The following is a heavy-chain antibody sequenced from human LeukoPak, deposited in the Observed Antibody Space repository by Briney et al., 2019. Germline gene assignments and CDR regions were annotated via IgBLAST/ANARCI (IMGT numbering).Heavy chain of an antibody. Sequence: PGGSLRLSCAASGFTFSNAWMSWVRQAPGKGLEWVSAISGSGDSTYYADSVKGRFTISRDNSKNTLYLQMNSLRAEDTAVYYCAKTLDDILTGYYYYFDYWGQGTLVTVSS. CDR1: GFTFSNAW. CDR2: ISGSGDST. D-gene: IGHD3-9*01. V-gene: IGHV3-23*01. CDR3: AKTLDDILTGYYYYFDY. J-gene: IGHJ4*02.